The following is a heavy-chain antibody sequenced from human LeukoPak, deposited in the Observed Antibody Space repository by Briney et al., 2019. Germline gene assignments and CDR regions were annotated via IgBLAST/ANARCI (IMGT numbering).Heavy chain of an antibody. CDR2: INPSGGST. D-gene: IGHD3-22*01. J-gene: IGHJ4*02. Sequence: ASVKVSCKASGYTFTSYGISWVRQAPGQGLEWMGIINPSGGSTSYAQKFQGRVTMTRDTSISTAYMELSRLRSDDTAVYYCARDHTYYYDSSGYYYVYWGQGTLVTVSS. CDR1: GYTFTSYG. V-gene: IGHV1-46*01. CDR3: ARDHTYYYDSSGYYYVY.